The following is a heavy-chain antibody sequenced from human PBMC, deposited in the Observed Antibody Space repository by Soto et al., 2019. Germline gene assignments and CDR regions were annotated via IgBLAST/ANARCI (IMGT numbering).Heavy chain of an antibody. Sequence: EVQLLESGGGLVQPGGSLRLSCAASGFTFSSYAMSWVRQAPGKGLEWVSAFSDSGGSTYYADSVKGRFTISRDNSKNTLHLQMNSLRAEDTAVYYCAKDAGRGIAVAGTGWFDPWGQGTLVTVSS. CDR3: AKDAGRGIAVAGTGWFDP. CDR2: FSDSGGST. D-gene: IGHD6-19*01. CDR1: GFTFSSYA. V-gene: IGHV3-23*01. J-gene: IGHJ5*02.